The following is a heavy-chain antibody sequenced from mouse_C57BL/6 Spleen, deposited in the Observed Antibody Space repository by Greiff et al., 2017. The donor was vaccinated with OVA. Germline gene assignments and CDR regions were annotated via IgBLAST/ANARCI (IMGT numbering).Heavy chain of an antibody. V-gene: IGHV1-64*01. CDR3: AREGDYDPYWYCDV. Sequence: QVQLQQSGAELVKPGASVKLSCKASGYTFTSYWMHWVKQRPGQGLEWIGMIHPNSGSTNYNEKFKSKATLTVDKSSSTAYMQLSSLTSEDSAVYYCAREGDYDPYWYCDVWGTGTTVTVSS. CDR1: GYTFTSYW. J-gene: IGHJ1*03. D-gene: IGHD2-4*01. CDR2: IHPNSGST.